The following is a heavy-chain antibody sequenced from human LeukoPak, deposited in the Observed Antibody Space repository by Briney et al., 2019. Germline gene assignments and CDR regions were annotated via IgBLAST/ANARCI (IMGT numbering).Heavy chain of an antibody. D-gene: IGHD2-15*01. J-gene: IGHJ4*02. CDR3: AKEMSHGGNFDY. Sequence: GGSLRLSCAASGFTFSSYGMHWVRQAPGKGLEWVAVISYDGSNKYYADSVKGRFTISRDNSKNTLYLQMNSLRAEDTAVYYCAKEMSHGGNFDYWGQGTLVTVSS. CDR2: ISYDGSNK. CDR1: GFTFSSYG. V-gene: IGHV3-30*18.